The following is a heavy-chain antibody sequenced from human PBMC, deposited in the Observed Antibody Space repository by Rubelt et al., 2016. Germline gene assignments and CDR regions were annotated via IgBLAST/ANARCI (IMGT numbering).Heavy chain of an antibody. CDR3: ARMIPPDSWCGGNSYWYFVL. CDR1: GFSLGNARMS. V-gene: IGHV2-26*01. CDR2: IFSNDEK. D-gene: IGHD2-15*01. J-gene: IGHJ2*01. Sequence: QVTLKESGPVLVKPTETLTLTCIVSGFSLGNARMSVSWIRQPPGKALEWLAHIFSNDEKSYSTSLKSRLTDSKDPSKSQVVRTMTNVGLLATATCYCARMIPPDSWCGGNSYWYFVLCGSSTLVSVAS.